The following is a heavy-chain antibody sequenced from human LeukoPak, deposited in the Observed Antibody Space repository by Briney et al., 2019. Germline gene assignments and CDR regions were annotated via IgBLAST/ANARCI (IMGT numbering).Heavy chain of an antibody. J-gene: IGHJ4*02. V-gene: IGHV4-59*01. CDR2: IYYTGST. D-gene: IGHD3-10*01. CDR3: ARIKYGSGSPFDY. CDR1: GDSFNNYY. Sequence: SETLSLTCTVSGDSFNNYYWSWIRQPQGKGLQWIGYIYYTGSTNYNPSLKSRVTISVDTSKNHFSLKLSSVTAAGTAVYYCARIKYGSGSPFDYWGQGTLVTVSS.